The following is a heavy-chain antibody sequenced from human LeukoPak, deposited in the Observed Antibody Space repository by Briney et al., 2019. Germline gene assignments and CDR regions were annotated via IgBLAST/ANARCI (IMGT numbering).Heavy chain of an antibody. D-gene: IGHD3-10*01. CDR2: ITSASNYI. J-gene: IGHJ4*02. CDR3: ARDSSMFRGVINY. CDR1: GFTFSTYS. Sequence: GGSLRLSCAASGFTFSTYSMTWVRHAPRKGLEWVSSITSASNYIYYADSVKGRFTISRDNAQNSLYLQMNSLRAEDTAVYYCARDSSMFRGVINYWGQGTLVTVSS. V-gene: IGHV3-21*01.